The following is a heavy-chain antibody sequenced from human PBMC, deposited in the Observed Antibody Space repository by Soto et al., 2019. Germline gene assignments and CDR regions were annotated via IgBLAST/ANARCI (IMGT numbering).Heavy chain of an antibody. J-gene: IGHJ4*02. CDR2: ISSSSSTI. CDR1: GFTFSSYS. Sequence: GGSLRLSCAASGFTFSSYSMNWVRQAPGKGLEWVSYISSSSSTIYYADSVKGRFTISRDNAKNSLYLQMNSLRDEDTAVYYCARVCRGPGGTRPGYLDYGGRETLVTVSS. CDR3: ARVCRGPGGTRPGYLDY. D-gene: IGHD3-22*01. V-gene: IGHV3-48*02.